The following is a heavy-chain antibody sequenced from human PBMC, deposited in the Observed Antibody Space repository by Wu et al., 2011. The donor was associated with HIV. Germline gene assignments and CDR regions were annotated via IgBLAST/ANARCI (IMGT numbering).Heavy chain of an antibody. Sequence: QVQLVQSGAEVKKPGASVKLSCKISGYTFTDYYLHWVRQAPGQGLEWMGWINPNNSITDYAQRFRGRFSMTRDTAISTLYMELGSLRSDDSAVYFCARDPSGGVDSWGQGTLVSVSP. J-gene: IGHJ4*02. D-gene: IGHD3-10*01. CDR3: ARDPSGGVDS. V-gene: IGHV1-2*02. CDR1: GYTFTDYY. CDR2: INPNNSIT.